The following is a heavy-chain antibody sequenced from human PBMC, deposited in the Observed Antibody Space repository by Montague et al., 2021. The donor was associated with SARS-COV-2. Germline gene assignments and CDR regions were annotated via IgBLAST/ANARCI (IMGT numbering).Heavy chain of an antibody. D-gene: IGHD5-24*01. CDR1: GGFISGYR. Sequence: SETLSLTCTVSGGFISGYRWSWIRQSPGKGLEWIGYIYYTGGTNYNPSLEGRVTISLDTSKNQFSLRLSSVTPADTAVYYCARDWVVLTRDVYNYGWFDPWGPGTLVTVSS. CDR3: ARDWVVLTRDVYNYGWFDP. CDR2: IYYTGGT. V-gene: IGHV4-59*01. J-gene: IGHJ5*02.